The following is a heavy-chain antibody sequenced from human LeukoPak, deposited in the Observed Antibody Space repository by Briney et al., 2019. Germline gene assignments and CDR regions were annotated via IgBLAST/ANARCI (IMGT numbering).Heavy chain of an antibody. CDR3: AFLVVPAAATAMVIVGPQS. CDR1: GFTFSSYG. Sequence: GGSLRLSCAASGFTFSSYGMHWVRQAPGKGLEWVAVISYDGSNKYYADSVKGRFTISRDNSKNTLYLQMNSLRAEDTAVYYWAFLVVPAAATAMVIVGPQSWGQGTLVTVSS. J-gene: IGHJ4*02. CDR2: ISYDGSNK. V-gene: IGHV3-30*03. D-gene: IGHD2-2*01.